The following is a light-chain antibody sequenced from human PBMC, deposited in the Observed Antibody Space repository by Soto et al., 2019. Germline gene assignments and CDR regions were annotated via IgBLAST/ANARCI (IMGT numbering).Light chain of an antibody. CDR3: QQYSSYAMYT. J-gene: IGKJ2*01. Sequence: DIQMTQSHSTLSASVGDRVTIICRASQSISNWLAWYQQRPGKAPELLIYDASSLKSGVPSRFSGSGSGTEFTLTISSLQPDDLATYYCQQYSSYAMYTFGQGTKLEIK. V-gene: IGKV1-5*02. CDR1: QSISNW. CDR2: DAS.